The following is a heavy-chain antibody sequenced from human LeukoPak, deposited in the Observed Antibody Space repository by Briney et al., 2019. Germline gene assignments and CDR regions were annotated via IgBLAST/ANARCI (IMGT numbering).Heavy chain of an antibody. Sequence: SETLSLTCTVSGGSISSYYWSWIRQPPGKGLEWIAYMSYSGSTDYNPSLKSRVTISVDTSKNQFSLKLSSVTAADTAVYYCARLGYYDRSGYYYTGAFHIWGQGTMVTVSS. CDR2: MSYSGST. CDR1: GGSISSYY. V-gene: IGHV4-59*08. CDR3: ARLGYYDRSGYYYTGAFHI. J-gene: IGHJ3*02. D-gene: IGHD3-22*01.